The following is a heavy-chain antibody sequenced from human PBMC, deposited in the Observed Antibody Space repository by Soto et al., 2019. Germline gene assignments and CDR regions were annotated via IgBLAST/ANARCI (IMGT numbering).Heavy chain of an antibody. CDR3: ARAGKMIVSDVFEI. CDR1: GYTFTSYG. Sequence: GSSVKASCKASGYTFTSYGIHWGRQAPGQGLEWMGWISAYNGNTNYAQKLQGRVTMTTDTSTSTAYMELRSLRSDDTAGYYCARAGKMIVSDVFEIWAQGTTVTGSS. CDR2: ISAYNGNT. D-gene: IGHD3-22*01. J-gene: IGHJ3*02. V-gene: IGHV1-18*01.